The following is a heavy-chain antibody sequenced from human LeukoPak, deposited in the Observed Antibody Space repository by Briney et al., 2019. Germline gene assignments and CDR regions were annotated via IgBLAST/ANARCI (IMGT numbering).Heavy chain of an antibody. CDR2: IFYSGDT. CDR3: AGARDGYNALYFDY. D-gene: IGHD5-24*01. CDR1: GGSIRSHY. J-gene: IGHJ4*02. V-gene: IGHV4-59*11. Sequence: SETLSLTCTVTGGSIRSHYWSWIRQPPGKGLEWIAYIFYSGDTKYNPSLKSRVTISLDTSKTQFSLKLSSVTAADTALYYCAGARDGYNALYFDYWGQGIQVTVSS.